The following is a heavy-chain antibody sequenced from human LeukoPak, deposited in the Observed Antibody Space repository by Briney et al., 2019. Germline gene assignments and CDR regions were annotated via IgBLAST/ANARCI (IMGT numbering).Heavy chain of an antibody. CDR1: GFTFSSYS. CDR3: ARHLSGGARRPFDS. CDR2: ISSSSSYI. D-gene: IGHD1-26*01. Sequence: PGGSLRLSCAASGFTFSSYSMNWVRQAPGKGLEWVSSISSSSSYIYYADSVKGRFTISRDNAKNSLYLQMNSLRAEDTAVYYCARHLSGGARRPFDSWGQGTLVTVSS. V-gene: IGHV3-21*04. J-gene: IGHJ4*02.